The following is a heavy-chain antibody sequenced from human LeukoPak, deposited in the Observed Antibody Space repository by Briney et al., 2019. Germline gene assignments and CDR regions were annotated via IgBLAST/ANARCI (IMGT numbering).Heavy chain of an antibody. V-gene: IGHV4-59*01. Sequence: PSETLPLTCTVSGGSISSYYWSWIRQPPGKGLEWIGYIYYSGSTNYNPSLKSRVTISVDTSKNQFSLKLSSVTAADTAVYYCARTRDYGDYYRLDYWGQGTLVTVSS. J-gene: IGHJ4*02. D-gene: IGHD4-17*01. CDR1: GGSISSYY. CDR3: ARTRDYGDYYRLDY. CDR2: IYYSGST.